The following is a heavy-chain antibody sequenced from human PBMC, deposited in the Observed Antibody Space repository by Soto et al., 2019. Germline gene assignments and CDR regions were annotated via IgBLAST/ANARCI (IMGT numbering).Heavy chain of an antibody. CDR2: INPSGGST. V-gene: IGHV1-46*01. D-gene: IGHD6-13*01. CDR1: GYTFTSYY. J-gene: IGHJ4*02. CDR3: ARAQGRAAAGPVTDFDY. Sequence: ASVKASCKASGYTFTSYYIHWVRQAPGQGLEWMGIINPSGGSTSYAQKFQSRLTMTRDTSTSTVYMELSSLRSEDTAVYYCARAQGRAAAGPVTDFDYWGQATLVTVSP.